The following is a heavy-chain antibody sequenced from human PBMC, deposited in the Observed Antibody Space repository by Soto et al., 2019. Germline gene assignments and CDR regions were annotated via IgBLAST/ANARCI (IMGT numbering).Heavy chain of an antibody. Sequence: ASETLSLTCTVSGGSISSSSYYWGWIRQPPGKGLEWIGSIYYSGSTYYNPSLKSRVTISVDTSKNQFSLKLSSVTAADTAVYYCARQRGDYYDSSGLFDYWGQGTLVTVSS. V-gene: IGHV4-39*01. D-gene: IGHD3-22*01. CDR1: GGSISSSSYY. CDR2: IYYSGST. J-gene: IGHJ4*02. CDR3: ARQRGDYYDSSGLFDY.